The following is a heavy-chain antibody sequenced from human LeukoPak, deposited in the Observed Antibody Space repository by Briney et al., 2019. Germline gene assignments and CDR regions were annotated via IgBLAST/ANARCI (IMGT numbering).Heavy chain of an antibody. CDR1: GFTFSSYD. CDR3: ARASLGYDSSGHYDY. CDR2: IGTAGDT. D-gene: IGHD3-22*01. V-gene: IGHV3-13*01. J-gene: IGHJ4*02. Sequence: GGSLRLSCAASGFTFSSYDMHWVRQTTGKGLEWVSAIGTAGDTYYPGSVKGRFTISRENAKNSLYLQMNSLRAEDTAVYYCARASLGYDSSGHYDYWGQGTLVTVSS.